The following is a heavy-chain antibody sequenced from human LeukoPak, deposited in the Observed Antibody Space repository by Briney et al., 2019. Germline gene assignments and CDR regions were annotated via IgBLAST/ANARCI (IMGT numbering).Heavy chain of an antibody. J-gene: IGHJ5*02. V-gene: IGHV4-39*07. CDR1: GGSISSSHLY. D-gene: IGHD6-6*01. CDR3: ARAIAARPPHWFDP. CDR2: IYSSGST. Sequence: SETLSLTCAVSGGSISSSHLYWGWIRQPPGKGLEWIGTIYSSGSTNYNPSLKSRVTISVDTSKNQFSLKLSSVTAADTAVYYCARAIAARPPHWFDPWGQGTLVTVSS.